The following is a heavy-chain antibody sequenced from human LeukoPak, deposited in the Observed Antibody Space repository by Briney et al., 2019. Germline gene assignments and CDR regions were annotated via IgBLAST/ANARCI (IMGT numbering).Heavy chain of an antibody. D-gene: IGHD3-22*01. CDR1: GFTFSSYA. CDR3: ARIDSGDYYDSSGSD. Sequence: PGGSLRLSCAASGFTFSSYAMHWVRQAPGKGLEWVAVISYDGSNKYYADSVKGRFTISRDNSKNTLYLQMNSLRAEDTAVYYCARIDSGDYYDSSGSDWGQGTLVTVSS. CDR2: ISYDGSNK. V-gene: IGHV3-30-3*01. J-gene: IGHJ4*02.